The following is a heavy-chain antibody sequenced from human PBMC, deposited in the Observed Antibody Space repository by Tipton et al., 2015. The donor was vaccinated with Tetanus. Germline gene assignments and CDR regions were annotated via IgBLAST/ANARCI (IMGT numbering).Heavy chain of an antibody. V-gene: IGHV3-7*03. Sequence: SLRLSCAASGFTFSSYWMSWVRQAPGKGLEWVANIKQDGSEKNYVDSVKGRFTISRDNANNSLYLQLSSLRAEDTAVYYCARGTWLYTSTYHRHWLGPWGQGTLVTVSS. J-gene: IGHJ5*02. D-gene: IGHD6-13*01. CDR1: GFTFSSYW. CDR2: IKQDGSEK. CDR3: ARGTWLYTSTYHRHWLGP.